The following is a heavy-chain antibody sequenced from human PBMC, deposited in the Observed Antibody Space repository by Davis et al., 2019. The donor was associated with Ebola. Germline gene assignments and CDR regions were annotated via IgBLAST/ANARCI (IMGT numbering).Heavy chain of an antibody. J-gene: IGHJ6*02. CDR2: IYSGGST. Sequence: GGSLRLSCAASGFTVSSNYMSWVRQAPGKGLEWVSVIYSGGSTYYADSVKGRFTISRDNSKNTLYLQMNSLRAEDTAVYYCARAPGYYDILTGAYYYYGMDVWGQGTTVTVSS. V-gene: IGHV3-53*01. D-gene: IGHD3-9*01. CDR1: GFTVSSNY. CDR3: ARAPGYYDILTGAYYYYGMDV.